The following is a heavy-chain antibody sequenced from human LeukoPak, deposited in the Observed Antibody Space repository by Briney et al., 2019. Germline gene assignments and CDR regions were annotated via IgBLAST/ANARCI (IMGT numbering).Heavy chain of an antibody. CDR3: ARTIVVVVAANINWFDP. CDR1: GGTFSSYA. Sequence: AVKVSCKASGGTFSSYAISWVRQAPGQGLEWMGGIIPIFGTANYAQKFQGRVTITADESTSTAYMELSSLRSEDTAVYYCARTIVVVVAANINWFDPWGQGTLVTVSS. D-gene: IGHD2-15*01. J-gene: IGHJ5*02. CDR2: IIPIFGTA. V-gene: IGHV1-69*13.